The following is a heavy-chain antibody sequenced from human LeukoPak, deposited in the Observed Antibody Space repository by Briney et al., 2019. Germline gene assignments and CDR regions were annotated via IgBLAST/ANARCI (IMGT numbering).Heavy chain of an antibody. CDR3: ARGFWFDP. CDR1: RFIFSDYY. J-gene: IGHJ5*02. V-gene: IGHV3-30-3*01. Sequence: PGGSLRLSCAASRFIFSDYYMSWIRQAPGKGLEWVAVISYDGSNKYYADSVKGRFTISRDNSKNTLYLQMNSLRAEDTAVYYCARGFWFDPWGQGTLVTVSS. CDR2: ISYDGSNK.